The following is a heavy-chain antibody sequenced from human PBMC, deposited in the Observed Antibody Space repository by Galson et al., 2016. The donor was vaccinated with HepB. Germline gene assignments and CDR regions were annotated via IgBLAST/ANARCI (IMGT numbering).Heavy chain of an antibody. CDR3: ARGRYSAGTGGWFDP. D-gene: IGHD6-19*01. V-gene: IGHV3-23*01. CDR1: GFTFTTYA. CDR2: ISGSGRST. Sequence: SLRLSCAASGFTFTTYAMTWVRQAPGKGLEWVSAISGSGRSTFYADSVKGRFTISRDNSKNTLYLQMNSLRAEDTAVYYCARGRYSAGTGGWFDPWGQGILVTVSS. J-gene: IGHJ5*02.